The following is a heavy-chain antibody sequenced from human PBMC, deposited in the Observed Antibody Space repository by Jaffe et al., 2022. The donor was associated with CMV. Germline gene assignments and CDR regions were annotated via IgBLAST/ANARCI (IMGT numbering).Heavy chain of an antibody. CDR1: GFTFSSYG. V-gene: IGHV3-33*01. D-gene: IGHD3-10*01. J-gene: IGHJ6*02. CDR2: IWYDGSNK. Sequence: QVQLVESGGGVVQPGRSLRLSCAASGFTFSSYGMHWVRQAPGKGLEWVAVIWYDGSNKYYADSVKGRFTISRDNSKNTLYLQMNSLRAEDTAVYYCARGAVRGVIMDRYYYYGMDVWGQGTTVTVSS. CDR3: ARGAVRGVIMDRYYYYGMDV.